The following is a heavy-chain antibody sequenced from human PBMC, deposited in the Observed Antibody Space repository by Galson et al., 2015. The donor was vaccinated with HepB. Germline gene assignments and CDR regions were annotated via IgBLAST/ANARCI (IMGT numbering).Heavy chain of an antibody. CDR3: AGVGVNTMVRGLDAFDI. CDR2: ISSSSSYT. CDR1: GFTFSDYY. Sequence: SLRLSCAASGFTFSDYYMSWIRQAPGKGLEWVSYISSSSSYTNYADSVKGRFTISRDNAKNSLYLQMNSLRAEDTAVYYCAGVGVNTMVRGLDAFDIWGQGTMVTVSS. D-gene: IGHD3-10*01. V-gene: IGHV3-11*06. J-gene: IGHJ3*02.